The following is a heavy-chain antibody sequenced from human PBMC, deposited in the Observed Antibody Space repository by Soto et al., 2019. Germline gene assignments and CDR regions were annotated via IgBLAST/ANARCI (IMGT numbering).Heavy chain of an antibody. D-gene: IGHD3-9*01. CDR3: ARIHISTGYLFDY. Sequence: PSETLSLTCTVSGGSISSGDYYWSWIRRPPGKGLEWIGYIYYSGSTYYNPSLKSRVTISVDTSKNQFSLKLSSVTAADTAVYYCARIHISTGYLFDYWGQGTLVTVSS. V-gene: IGHV4-30-4*01. J-gene: IGHJ4*02. CDR1: GGSISSGDYY. CDR2: IYYSGST.